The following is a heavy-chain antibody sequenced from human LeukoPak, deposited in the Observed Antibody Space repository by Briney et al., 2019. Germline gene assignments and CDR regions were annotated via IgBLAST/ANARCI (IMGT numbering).Heavy chain of an antibody. V-gene: IGHV3-23*01. CDR1: EFTFSIYT. CDR3: AKSVAIYFYYGLDV. Sequence: GGFLRLSCAASEFTFSIYTMSWVRQTPWKGLEWVSATSGSGGSTYYADSVKGRFSNSRDNSKNTLFLQMNSLRVEDTAPYYCAKSVAIYFYYGLDVWGQGTTVTVSS. D-gene: IGHD3-3*01. J-gene: IGHJ6*02. CDR2: TSGSGGST.